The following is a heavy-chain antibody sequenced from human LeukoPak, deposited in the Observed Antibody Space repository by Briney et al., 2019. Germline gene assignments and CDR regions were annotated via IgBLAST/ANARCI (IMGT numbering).Heavy chain of an antibody. CDR1: GFTFSSYS. V-gene: IGHV3-48*04. D-gene: IGHD7-27*01. Sequence: GGSLRLSCAASGFTFSSYSMNWVRQAPGKGLEWVSYITPSSSTIYYADSVKGRFTISRDNAKNSLYLQMNSLRVEDTAVYYCARDHKDWGVFDYWGQGTLVTVSS. CDR2: ITPSSSTI. CDR3: ARDHKDWGVFDY. J-gene: IGHJ4*02.